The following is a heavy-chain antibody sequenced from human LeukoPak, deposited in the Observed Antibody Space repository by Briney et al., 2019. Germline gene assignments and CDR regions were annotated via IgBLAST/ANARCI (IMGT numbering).Heavy chain of an antibody. CDR1: GFTFSSYW. CDR2: IKQDGSEK. Sequence: GGSLRLSCAASGFTFSSYWMSWVRQGPGKGLEWVANIKQDGSEKYYVDSVKGRFTISRDNRKNSLYLQMNSLRPEDTALYYCAKDRGGGSQLGDAFDVWGQGTMVRVSS. CDR3: AKDRGGGSQLGDAFDV. V-gene: IGHV3-7*03. J-gene: IGHJ3*01. D-gene: IGHD2-15*01.